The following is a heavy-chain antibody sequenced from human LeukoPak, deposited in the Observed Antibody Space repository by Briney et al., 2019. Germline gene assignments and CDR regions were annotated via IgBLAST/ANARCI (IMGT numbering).Heavy chain of an antibody. CDR2: ISSGGGST. CDR3: AKDLIVVVITTNDPPH. J-gene: IGHJ4*02. V-gene: IGHV3-23*01. Sequence: GGSLRLSCAASGFTFSSFAMSWVRQAPGKGLEWVSTISSGGGSTYYADSVRGRFTISRDNSKNTVFLQMNSLRAEDTAVYYCAKDLIVVVITTNDPPHWGQGTLVTVSS. CDR1: GFTFSSFA. D-gene: IGHD3-22*01.